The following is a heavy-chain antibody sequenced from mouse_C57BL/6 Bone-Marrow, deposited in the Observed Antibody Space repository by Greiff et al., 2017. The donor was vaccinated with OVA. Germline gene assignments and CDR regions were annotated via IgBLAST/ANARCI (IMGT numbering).Heavy chain of an antibody. J-gene: IGHJ1*03. Sequence: VQLQQSGPELVKPGASVKIPCKASGYTFTDYNMDWVKQSHGKSLEWIGDINPNNGGTIYNQKFKGKATLTVDKSSSTAYMELRSLTSEDTAVYYCAQLANWDGDWYFDVWGTGTTVTVSS. CDR1: GYTFTDYN. V-gene: IGHV1-18*01. CDR2: INPNNGGT. CDR3: AQLANWDGDWYFDV. D-gene: IGHD4-1*01.